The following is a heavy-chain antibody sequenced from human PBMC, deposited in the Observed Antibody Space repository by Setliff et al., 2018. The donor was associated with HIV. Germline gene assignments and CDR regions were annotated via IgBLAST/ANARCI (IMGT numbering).Heavy chain of an antibody. J-gene: IGHJ6*03. CDR3: ARALGGGYSGYVVYYYYMDV. CDR1: GGSFSDHY. D-gene: IGHD5-12*01. CDR2: INHSGST. Sequence: SETLSLTCAVYGGSFSDHYWSWIRQPPGKGLEWIGEINHSGSTNYNSSLKSRVTISVDTSKNQFSLKMNSVTAADTAVYYCARALGGGYSGYVVYYYYMDVWGKGTTVTVSS. V-gene: IGHV4-34*01.